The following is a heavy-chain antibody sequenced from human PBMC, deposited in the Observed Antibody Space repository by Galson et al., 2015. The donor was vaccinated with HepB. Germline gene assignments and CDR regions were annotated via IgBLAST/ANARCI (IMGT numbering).Heavy chain of an antibody. Sequence: SLRLSCAGSGFIFRNYWMHWVRQAPGKGLVWVSRINPDGSGTTYADSVKGRFTISRDNVRNTLYLQMNSLRAEDTSVYYCVRLGGLELVWGQGTLVTVSS. CDR1: GFIFRNYW. D-gene: IGHD1-7*01. CDR3: VRLGGLELV. V-gene: IGHV3-74*01. CDR2: INPDGSGT. J-gene: IGHJ4*02.